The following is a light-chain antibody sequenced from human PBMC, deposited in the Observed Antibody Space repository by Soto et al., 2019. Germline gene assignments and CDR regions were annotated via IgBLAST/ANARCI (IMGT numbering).Light chain of an antibody. CDR1: QNIGVW. V-gene: IGKV1-5*03. CDR3: QHWSLYSWT. CDR2: KTS. Sequence: DIQMTQSPSTLSASVGDRVTIACRASQNIGVWLAWYQQKPGKVPSLLIYKTSTLEDGVPSRFSGTGSGTDFTLTIYNLQPDDVATYYCQHWSLYSWTFGQGTKVEI. J-gene: IGKJ1*01.